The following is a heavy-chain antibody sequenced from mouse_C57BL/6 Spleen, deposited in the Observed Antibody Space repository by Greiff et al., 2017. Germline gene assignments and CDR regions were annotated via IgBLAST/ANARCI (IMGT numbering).Heavy chain of an antibody. Sequence: QVQLQQPGAELVRPGTSVKLSCKASGYTFTSYWMHWVKQRPGQGLEWIGVIDPSDSYTNYNQKFKGKATLTVDTSSSTAYMQLSSLTSEDSAVYYCARSWQLRPRGHYFGYWGQGTTLTVAS. V-gene: IGHV1-59*01. D-gene: IGHD3-2*02. CDR3: ARSWQLRPRGHYFGY. J-gene: IGHJ2*01. CDR2: IDPSDSYT. CDR1: GYTFTSYW.